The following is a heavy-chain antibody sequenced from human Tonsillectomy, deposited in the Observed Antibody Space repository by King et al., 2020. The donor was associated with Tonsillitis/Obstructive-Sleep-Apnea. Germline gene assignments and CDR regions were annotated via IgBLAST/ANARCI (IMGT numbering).Heavy chain of an antibody. V-gene: IGHV3-23*04. Sequence: EVQLVESGGGLVQPGGSLRLSCAASGFTFSSYAMSWVRQAPGKGLEWVSTISGSGGSTYYADSVKGRFTIARDNSKNTLYLQMNSLRAEDTAVYYCAKDLGYCCSTSCSGLAFDIWGQGTMVTVSS. D-gene: IGHD2-2*01. CDR1: GFTFSSYA. CDR3: AKDLGYCCSTSCSGLAFDI. CDR2: ISGSGGST. J-gene: IGHJ3*02.